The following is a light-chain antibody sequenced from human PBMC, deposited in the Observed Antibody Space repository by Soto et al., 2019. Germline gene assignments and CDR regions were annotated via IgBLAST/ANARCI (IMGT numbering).Light chain of an antibody. CDR1: ESISYY. CDR3: QQSYSTPLT. CDR2: GAS. V-gene: IGKV1-39*01. Sequence: DIQMTQSPSSLSASVGDGVTITCRASESISYYLNWYQHKTGQVPKLLIFGASTLQSGAPTRFTGGGSGTHFTLTITNLQPEDFATYYCQQSYSTPLTFGGGTKIEIK. J-gene: IGKJ4*01.